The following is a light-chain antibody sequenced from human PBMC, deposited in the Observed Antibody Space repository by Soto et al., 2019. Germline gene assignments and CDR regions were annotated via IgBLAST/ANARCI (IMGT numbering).Light chain of an antibody. CDR3: QQYNSYRWT. CDR1: QSISDR. V-gene: IGKV1-5*03. CDR2: KAS. Sequence: DFLMTQSPSTLSASVGDRVTITCRASQSISDRLAWYQQKPGNAPKLLIYKASSLQGGVPSRFSGSGSGTEFTLTIISLQPDDFAMYYCQQYNSYRWTFGQGTKVEIK. J-gene: IGKJ1*01.